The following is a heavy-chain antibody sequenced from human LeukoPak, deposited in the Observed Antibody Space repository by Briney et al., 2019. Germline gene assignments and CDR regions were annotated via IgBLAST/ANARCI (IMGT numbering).Heavy chain of an antibody. Sequence: GGSLRLSCAASGFTLSNYGMSWVRQAPGKGLEWVAGISGSGGSTNYADSVKGRFTNSRDNRKNTLCVQMNSLRAEDTAVYFCAKRGVVIRVIIGGFYKEAYYFDSWGQGALVTVSS. CDR1: GFTLSNYG. CDR3: AKRGVVIRVIIGGFYKEAYYFDS. V-gene: IGHV3-23*01. J-gene: IGHJ4*02. CDR2: ISGSGGST. D-gene: IGHD3-3*01.